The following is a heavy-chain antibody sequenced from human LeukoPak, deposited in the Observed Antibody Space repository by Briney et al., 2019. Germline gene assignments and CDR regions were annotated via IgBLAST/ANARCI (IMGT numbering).Heavy chain of an antibody. D-gene: IGHD1-14*01. CDR3: ARGTAAASGSFDY. CDR1: GGSISSYY. J-gene: IGHJ4*02. V-gene: IGHV4-59*08. Sequence: PSQTLSLTCTVSGGSISSYYWTWIRQPPGKGLELIGYIHYNGGTNYNPSLKSRVTLSVDTSKNQISLKLSSVTAADTAVYFCARGTAAASGSFDYWGQGTRVTVSS. CDR2: IHYNGGT.